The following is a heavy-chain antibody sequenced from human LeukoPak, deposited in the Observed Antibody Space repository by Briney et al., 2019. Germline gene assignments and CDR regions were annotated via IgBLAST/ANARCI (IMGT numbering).Heavy chain of an antibody. CDR2: IRYDGSNK. V-gene: IGHV3-30*02. D-gene: IGHD4-17*01. Sequence: GGSLRLSCAASGFTFSSYGMHWVRQAPGKGLEWVAFIRYDGSNKYYADSVKGRFTISRDNSKNTLYLQMNSLRAEDTAVYYCAKDQGTTVTTGSSFDYWGQGTLVTVSS. J-gene: IGHJ4*02. CDR1: GFTFSSYG. CDR3: AKDQGTTVTTGSSFDY.